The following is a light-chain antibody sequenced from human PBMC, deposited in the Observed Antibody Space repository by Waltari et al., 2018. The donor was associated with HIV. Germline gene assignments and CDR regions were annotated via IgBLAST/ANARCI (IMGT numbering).Light chain of an antibody. CDR3: QYYSDWPPT. Sequence: DIMMRQSPVTLSVFPGDRATISCMATENNRDSLTWYQQTPGQPPRLLIYYTSIRATGIPARFSGSGSGTDYTLSISSLQSEDFAVYYCQYYSDWPPTFGQGTKVEIK. J-gene: IGKJ1*01. CDR2: YTS. CDR1: ENNRDS. V-gene: IGKV3-15*01.